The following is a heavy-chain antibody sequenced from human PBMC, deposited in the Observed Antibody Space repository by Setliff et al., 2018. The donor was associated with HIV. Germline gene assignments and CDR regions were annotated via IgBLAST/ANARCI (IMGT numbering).Heavy chain of an antibody. CDR3: AKDRRGITRTKSCAWFDP. V-gene: IGHV3-66*01. J-gene: IGHJ5*02. D-gene: IGHD1-7*01. CDR2: IYSGGST. CDR1: GFTVSSNY. Sequence: HPGGSLRLSCAASGFTVSSNYMSWVRQAPGKGLEWVSVIYSGGSTYYADSVKGRFTISRDNSKNTLYLQMNSLRAEDTAVYYCAKDRRGITRTKSCAWFDPWGQGTLVTVSS.